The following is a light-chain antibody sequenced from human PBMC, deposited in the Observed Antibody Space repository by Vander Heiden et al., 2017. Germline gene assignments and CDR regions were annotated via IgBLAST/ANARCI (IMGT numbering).Light chain of an antibody. Sequence: SSELTQDPAVSVALGQPVRITCQGDSLRSYYASWYQQKPVQAPVLVIYGKNNRPSGIPDRFSGSSSGNTASFTTTGAQAEDEADYYCNSRDSSGNHLVFGGGTKLTVL. CDR3: NSRDSSGNHLV. J-gene: IGLJ2*01. CDR1: SLRSYY. CDR2: GKN. V-gene: IGLV3-19*01.